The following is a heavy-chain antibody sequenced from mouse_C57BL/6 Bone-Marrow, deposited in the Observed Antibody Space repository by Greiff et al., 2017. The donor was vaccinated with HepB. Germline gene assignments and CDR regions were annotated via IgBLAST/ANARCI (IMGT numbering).Heavy chain of an antibody. CDR2: IHPNSGST. CDR3: ASLIYYDYDGFAY. V-gene: IGHV1-64*01. CDR1: GYTFTSYW. D-gene: IGHD2-4*01. Sequence: VQLQESGAELVKPGASVKLSCKASGYTFTSYWMHWVKQRPGQGLEWIGMIHPNSGSTNYNEKFKSKATLTVDKSYSTAYMQLSSLTSEDSAVYYCASLIYYDYDGFAYWGQGTLVTVSA. J-gene: IGHJ3*01.